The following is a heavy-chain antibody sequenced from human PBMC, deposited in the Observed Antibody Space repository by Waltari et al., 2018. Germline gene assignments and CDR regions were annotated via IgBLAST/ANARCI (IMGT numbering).Heavy chain of an antibody. V-gene: IGHV4-59*01. J-gene: IGHJ5*02. CDR2: VSNSGST. CDR3: ARETANPYATNWFDP. Sequence: HVQLQESGPGLVKPSETLSLPCTVSGDSITSFLWNWIRQSPGKGLEWIGYVSNSGSTKFNPAFESRATMSLDASKNQFSLRLDSMTPADTAIYYCARETANPYATNWFDPWGQGTLVTVSS. CDR1: GDSITSFL. D-gene: IGHD2-21*02.